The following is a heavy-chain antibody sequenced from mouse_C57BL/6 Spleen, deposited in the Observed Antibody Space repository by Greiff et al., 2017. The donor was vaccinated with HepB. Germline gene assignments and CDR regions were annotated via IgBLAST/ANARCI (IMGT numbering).Heavy chain of an antibody. CDR2: IYPGSGST. CDR3: ARGGTDYAMDY. D-gene: IGHD2-14*01. J-gene: IGHJ4*01. CDR1: GYTFTSYW. Sequence: VQLQQPGAELVKPGASVKMSCKASGYTFTSYWITWVKQRPGQGLEWIGDIYPGSGSTDYNEKFKSKATLTVDTSSSTAYMQLSSLTSEDSAVYYCARGGTDYAMDYWGQGTSVTVSS. V-gene: IGHV1-55*01.